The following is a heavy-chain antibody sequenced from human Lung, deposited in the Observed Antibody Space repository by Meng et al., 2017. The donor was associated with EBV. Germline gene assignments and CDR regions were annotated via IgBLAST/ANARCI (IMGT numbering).Heavy chain of an antibody. V-gene: IGHV4-30-4*08. CDR2: ISYRGSA. Sequence: QVQLPRSGPRLRNPSQTLSLPCDVSGDSSSNGGFSTNWIRQPPGKGLEWIGYISYRGSAYYNPSLKSRVTIDVDTSKNQFSLKLKSVTAADTAVYYCARWWPLCGGDCSDYWGQGTLVTVSS. CDR3: ARWWPLCGGDCSDY. D-gene: IGHD2-21*01. J-gene: IGHJ4*02. CDR1: GDSSSNGGFS.